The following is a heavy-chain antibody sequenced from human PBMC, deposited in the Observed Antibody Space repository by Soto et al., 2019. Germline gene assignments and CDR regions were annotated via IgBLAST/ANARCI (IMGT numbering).Heavy chain of an antibody. Sequence: EVQLLESGGGFVQPGGSLRLSCVASGFTFSNYGMTWVRQAPGKGLEWVSGIAGSGGGTRYADSMKGRFTISRDNSKNTVYLQSNSLRAEDTAVYHCTKNLWPGGGQAVEWGQGTRVTASS. D-gene: IGHD1-26*01. J-gene: IGHJ4*02. CDR2: IAGSGGGT. V-gene: IGHV3-23*01. CDR3: TKNLWPGGGQAVE. CDR1: GFTFSNYG.